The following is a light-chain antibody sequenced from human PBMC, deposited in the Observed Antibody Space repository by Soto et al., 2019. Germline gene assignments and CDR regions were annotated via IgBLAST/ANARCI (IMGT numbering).Light chain of an antibody. Sequence: EIVMTQSPSTLSVSPGERATLSWRASQSVSTNLAWYQQKPGQSPRLLIYGTSTRATGVPARFSGGGSGTEFTRTITRLEPEDFALYYCQQYGGSPITFGLGTRLEIK. CDR1: QSVSTN. J-gene: IGKJ5*01. CDR3: QQYGGSPIT. V-gene: IGKV3-15*01. CDR2: GTS.